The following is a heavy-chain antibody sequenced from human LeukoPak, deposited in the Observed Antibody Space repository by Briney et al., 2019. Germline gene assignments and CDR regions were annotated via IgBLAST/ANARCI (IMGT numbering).Heavy chain of an antibody. J-gene: IGHJ4*02. D-gene: IGHD3-22*01. V-gene: IGHV4-34*01. CDR1: GGSFSGYY. Sequence: SETLSLTCAVYGGSFSGYYWSWIRQPPGKGLEWIGEINHSGSTNYNPSLKSRVTISVDTSKNQLSLKLSSVTAADTAVYYCARYDSSGHFDYWGQGTLVTVSS. CDR2: INHSGST. CDR3: ARYDSSGHFDY.